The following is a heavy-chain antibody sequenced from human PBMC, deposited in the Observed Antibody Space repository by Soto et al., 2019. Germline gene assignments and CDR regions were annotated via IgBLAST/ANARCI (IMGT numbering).Heavy chain of an antibody. V-gene: IGHV3-23*01. CDR3: AKSYSNYVSYYYYGMDV. CDR2: ISGSGGST. CDR1: GFTFSSYA. J-gene: IGHJ6*02. Sequence: PGGSLTLACASSGFTFSSYAMSWVRQAPGKGLEWVSAISGSGGSTYYADSVKGRFTISRDNSKNTLYLQMNSPRAEDTAVYYCAKSYSNYVSYYYYGMDVWGQGTTVTVSS. D-gene: IGHD4-4*01.